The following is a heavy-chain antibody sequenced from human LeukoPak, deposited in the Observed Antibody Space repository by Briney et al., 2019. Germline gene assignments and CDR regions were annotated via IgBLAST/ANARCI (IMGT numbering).Heavy chain of an antibody. CDR3: ARDARIAARPYYYYGMDV. J-gene: IGHJ6*02. D-gene: IGHD6-6*01. CDR1: GGSISGNV. V-gene: IGHV4-59*12. CDR2: IFYSGVT. Sequence: SETLSLTCTVSGGSISGNVWSWIRQPPGKGLEWIGFIFYSGVTGYNPSLESRVTMSLDTSKNQLSLKLNSVTAADTAVYYCARDARIAARPYYYYGMDVWGQGTTVTVSS.